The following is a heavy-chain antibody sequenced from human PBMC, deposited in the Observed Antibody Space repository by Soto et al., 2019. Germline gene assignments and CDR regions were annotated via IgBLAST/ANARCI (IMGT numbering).Heavy chain of an antibody. J-gene: IGHJ3*01. D-gene: IGHD6-19*01. CDR1: GFTFSNYA. V-gene: IGHV3-30-3*01. CDR3: STSPRIAVASAFDF. Sequence: GGSLRLSCVASGFTFSNYAMHWVRQTPGKGLEWVAVISFDGSNKYYADSVKGRFTISRDNSKQTVYLQTNSLRPDDSALYYCSTSPRIAVASAFDFWGQGTKVTVSS. CDR2: ISFDGSNK.